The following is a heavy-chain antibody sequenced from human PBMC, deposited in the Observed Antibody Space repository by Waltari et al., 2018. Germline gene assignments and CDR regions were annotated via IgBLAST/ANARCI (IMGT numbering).Heavy chain of an antibody. CDR3: ATIDDSSGYWGAFDI. J-gene: IGHJ3*02. Sequence: QLQLQESGPGLVKPSETLSLTCTVSGGSISSSSYYWGWIRQPPGKGLEWLGSIYYSGSTYYNPALKSRVTISVDTSKNQFALKLSSVTAADTAVYYCATIDDSSGYWGAFDIWGQGTMVTVSS. V-gene: IGHV4-39*01. CDR1: GGSISSSSYY. CDR2: IYYSGST. D-gene: IGHD3-22*01.